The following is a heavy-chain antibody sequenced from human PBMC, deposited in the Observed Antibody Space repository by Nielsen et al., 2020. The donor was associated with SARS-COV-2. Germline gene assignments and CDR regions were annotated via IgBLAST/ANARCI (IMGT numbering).Heavy chain of an antibody. J-gene: IGHJ5*02. CDR1: GFTFSSFH. CDR3: ARLNSAYAA. V-gene: IGHV3-74*01. Sequence: GGSLRLSCAASGFTFSSFHMHWVRQALGKGLVWVSRITNDERGTTYADSVKGRFTISRDNAKNTLYLQMNSLRAEDTAVYYCARLNSAYAAWGQGTLVTVSS. D-gene: IGHD5-12*01. CDR2: ITNDERGT.